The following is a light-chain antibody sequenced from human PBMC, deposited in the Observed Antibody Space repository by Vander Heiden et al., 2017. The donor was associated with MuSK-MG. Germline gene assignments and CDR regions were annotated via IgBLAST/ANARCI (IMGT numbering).Light chain of an antibody. Sequence: EIVLTQSPATLSVSLGERATLSCRASQTVDTKLAWYQQKPGQAPRLLIYGASTRATGIPARFSGSGSGTDFTLTISSLQSEDFAVYSCHQYNTWPPSFGQGTKLEIK. J-gene: IGKJ2*01. V-gene: IGKV3-15*01. CDR1: QTVDTK. CDR2: GAS. CDR3: HQYNTWPPS.